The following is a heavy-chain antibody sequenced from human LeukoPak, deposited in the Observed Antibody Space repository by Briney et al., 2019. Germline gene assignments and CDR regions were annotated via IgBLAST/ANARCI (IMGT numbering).Heavy chain of an antibody. CDR2: VYYSGNT. Sequence: SETLPLTCTVSGGSISSRNYYWGWIRQPPGKRLEWIGSVYYSGNTYYNPSLKSRVTVYVDTSKNQFSLKLSSVTAADTAVYYCARHPSGSAFDIWGQGTMVTVSS. V-gene: IGHV4-39*01. D-gene: IGHD5-12*01. CDR1: GGSISSRNYY. J-gene: IGHJ3*02. CDR3: ARHPSGSAFDI.